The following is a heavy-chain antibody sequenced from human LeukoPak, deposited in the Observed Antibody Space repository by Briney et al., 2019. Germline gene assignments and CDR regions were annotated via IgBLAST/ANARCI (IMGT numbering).Heavy chain of an antibody. CDR1: GFTVSSNY. Sequence: GGSLRLSCAASGFTVSSNYMSWVRQAPGKGLEWVSVIYSGGSTYYADSVKGRFTISRDNSKNTLYLQMNSLRAEDTAVYYCAKVYRPYGDFHSFDYWGQGTLVTVSS. J-gene: IGHJ4*02. CDR3: AKVYRPYGDFHSFDY. D-gene: IGHD4-17*01. V-gene: IGHV3-66*01. CDR2: IYSGGST.